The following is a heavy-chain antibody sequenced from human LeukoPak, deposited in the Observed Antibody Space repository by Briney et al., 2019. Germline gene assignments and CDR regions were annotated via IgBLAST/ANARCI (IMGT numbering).Heavy chain of an antibody. V-gene: IGHV1-8*01. D-gene: IGHD1-26*01. CDR1: GYTFTSYD. Sequence: ASVTVSCKASGYTFTSYDINWVRQATGQGLEWMGWMNPNSGNTGYAQKFQGRVTMTRNTSISTAYMELSSLRSEDTAVYYCARELRRGSARRFAYWGQGTLVTVSS. J-gene: IGHJ4*02. CDR3: ARELRRGSARRFAY. CDR2: MNPNSGNT.